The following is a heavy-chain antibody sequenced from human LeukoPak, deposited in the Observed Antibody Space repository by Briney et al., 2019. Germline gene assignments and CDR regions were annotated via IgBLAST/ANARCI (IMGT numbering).Heavy chain of an antibody. CDR1: GFTFSSYE. V-gene: IGHV3-48*03. Sequence: GGSLRLTCAASGFTFSSYEMNWVRQAPGKGLEWLSYSSSSGSTIYYADSVKGRFTISRDNAKNSLYLQMNSLRAEDTAVYYCASLLTGYSYQIYDILTGYYNAQRDYWGQGTLVTVSS. CDR2: SSSSGSTI. D-gene: IGHD3-9*01. J-gene: IGHJ4*02. CDR3: ASLLTGYSYQIYDILTGYYNAQRDY.